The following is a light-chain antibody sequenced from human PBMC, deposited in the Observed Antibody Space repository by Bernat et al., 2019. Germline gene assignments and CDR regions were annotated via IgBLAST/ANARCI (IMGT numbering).Light chain of an antibody. CDR1: QSIDTS. CDR2: TAS. V-gene: IGKV1-39*01. CDR3: QQSFSIRT. J-gene: IGKJ1*01. Sequence: DIQLTQSPSSLSASVGDIVTLTCRASQSIDTSLNWYQQKPGKAPKLLIYTASALQSDVPSRFSGTGSGTDFTLTLSGLQLEDFATYYCQQSFSIRTCGRGTKVEIK.